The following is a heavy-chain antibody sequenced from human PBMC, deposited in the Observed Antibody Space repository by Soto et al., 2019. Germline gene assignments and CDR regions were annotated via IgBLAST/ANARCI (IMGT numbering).Heavy chain of an antibody. CDR2: INPTSGGT. V-gene: IGHV1-2*02. CDR3: ARDPEGAITFDY. J-gene: IGHJ4*02. CDR1: GYTFTGSY. Sequence: GASVKVSCKASGYTFTGSYMHWVRQAPGQGLEWMGWINPTSGGTNYAQKFQGRVTMTRDTSISTAYMELSRLRSDDTAVYFCARDPEGAITFDYWGQGTLVTVSS. D-gene: IGHD1-26*01.